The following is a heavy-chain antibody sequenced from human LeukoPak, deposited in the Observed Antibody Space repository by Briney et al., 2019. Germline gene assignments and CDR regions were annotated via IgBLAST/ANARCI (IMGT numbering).Heavy chain of an antibody. Sequence: ASVKVSCKASGYTFTGYYMHWVRQAPGQGLEWMGWINPNSGGTNYAQKFQGRVTMTRDTSISTAYMELSRLRSDDTAVYYCARASRRELLWFGEDYWGQGTLVTVSS. CDR3: ARASRRELLWFGEDY. CDR2: INPNSGGT. J-gene: IGHJ4*02. D-gene: IGHD3-10*01. V-gene: IGHV1-2*02. CDR1: GYTFTGYY.